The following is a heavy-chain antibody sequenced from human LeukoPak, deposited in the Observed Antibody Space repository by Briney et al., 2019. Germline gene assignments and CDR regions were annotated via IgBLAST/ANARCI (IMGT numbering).Heavy chain of an antibody. D-gene: IGHD4-11*01. Sequence: SETLPLTCTVSGGSTNTYCWSWIRQPAEKGLEWIGRIYPSGSTYYNPSLKSRVTISIDKSKNQFSLRLTSVTAADTAVYYCARHWVTTVDPAYSFDVWGQGTMVTVSS. V-gene: IGHV4-4*07. CDR1: GGSTNTYC. CDR2: IYPSGST. CDR3: ARHWVTTVDPAYSFDV. J-gene: IGHJ3*01.